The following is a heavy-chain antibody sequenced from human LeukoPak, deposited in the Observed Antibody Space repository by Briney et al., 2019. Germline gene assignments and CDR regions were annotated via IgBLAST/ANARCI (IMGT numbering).Heavy chain of an antibody. D-gene: IGHD1-26*01. CDR3: AANELNSGAAKKEDY. CDR1: GFTFTSSA. Sequence: SVKVPCKASGFTFTSSAMQWVRQARGQRLEWIGWIVVGSGNTNYAQKFQERVTITRDMSTSTAYMELSSLRSEDTAVYYCAANELNSGAAKKEDYWGQGTLVTVSS. V-gene: IGHV1-58*02. CDR2: IVVGSGNT. J-gene: IGHJ4*02.